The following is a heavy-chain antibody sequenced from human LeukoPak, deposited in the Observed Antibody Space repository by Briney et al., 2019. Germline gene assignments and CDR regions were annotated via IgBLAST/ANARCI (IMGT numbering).Heavy chain of an antibody. Sequence: PGGSLRLSCAASGFTFSSYWMSWVGQAPGKGLEGGANIKQDGSEKYYVDSVKGRFTISRDNAKNSLYLQMHSLRAEDTAVYYCARDTSPNSSGWCFDYWGQGTLVTVSS. V-gene: IGHV3-7*01. CDR2: IKQDGSEK. D-gene: IGHD6-19*01. CDR1: GFTFSSYW. J-gene: IGHJ4*02. CDR3: ARDTSPNSSGWCFDY.